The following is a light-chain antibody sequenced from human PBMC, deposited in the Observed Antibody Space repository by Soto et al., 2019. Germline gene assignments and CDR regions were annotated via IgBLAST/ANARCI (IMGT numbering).Light chain of an antibody. CDR1: QSISSW. CDR3: QQSYSTLAIT. J-gene: IGKJ5*01. V-gene: IGKV1-5*03. Sequence: IQLTQSPPTLAASVGDRVTITCRATQSISSWLAWYHQKPGKAPKLLIYNASSLESGVPSRFSGSGSGTDFTLTISSLQPEDFATYYGQQSYSTLAITCGQGTRLEIK. CDR2: NAS.